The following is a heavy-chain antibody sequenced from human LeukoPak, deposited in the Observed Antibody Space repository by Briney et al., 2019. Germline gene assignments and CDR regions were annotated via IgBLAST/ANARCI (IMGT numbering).Heavy chain of an antibody. CDR3: ARVSSSSWYGGYYYYYMDV. CDR2: IYYTGNT. J-gene: IGHJ6*03. Sequence: PSETLSLTCSVSGDSITGYYWGWIRQPPGKGLEWIGNIYYTGNTYYNSSLKSRVTISLDTSKNQFSLKVISMTAADTAAYYCARVSSSSWYGGYYYYYMDVWGKGTTVTVSS. V-gene: IGHV4-39*07. D-gene: IGHD6-13*01. CDR1: GDSITGYY.